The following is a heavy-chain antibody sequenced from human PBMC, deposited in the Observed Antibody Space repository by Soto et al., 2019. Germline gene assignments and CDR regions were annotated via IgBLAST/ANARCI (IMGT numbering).Heavy chain of an antibody. CDR2: IYSGGST. Sequence: GGSLKLSCAASGFTVSRNYMSWVRQAPGKGLEWVSVIYSGGSTYYADSVKGRYTISRDNSKNTLYLQMNSLRAEDTAVYYCARAGMEGDYDFWSGYYGDTNYGMDVWGQGTTVTVSS. J-gene: IGHJ6*02. D-gene: IGHD3-3*01. V-gene: IGHV3-53*01. CDR3: ARAGMEGDYDFWSGYYGDTNYGMDV. CDR1: GFTVSRNY.